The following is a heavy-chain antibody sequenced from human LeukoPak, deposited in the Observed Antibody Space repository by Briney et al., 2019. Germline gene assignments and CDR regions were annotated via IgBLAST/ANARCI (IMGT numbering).Heavy chain of an antibody. V-gene: IGHV1-46*01. Sequence: GASVKVTCKGSGYTFTSYYMHWGRQAPGEGKERKGIINPSGGSRSYEKKFQGRGNINRETTTNTVYMEVSSLSSEDTAVYYCAREGGLIVGAKRRAFDIWGQGTLVTVSS. CDR1: GYTFTSYY. CDR3: AREGGLIVGAKRRAFDI. CDR2: INPSGGSR. J-gene: IGHJ3*02. D-gene: IGHD1-26*01.